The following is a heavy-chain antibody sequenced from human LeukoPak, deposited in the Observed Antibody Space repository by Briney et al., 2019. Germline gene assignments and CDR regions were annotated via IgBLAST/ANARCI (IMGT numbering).Heavy chain of an antibody. J-gene: IGHJ4*02. V-gene: IGHV3-23*01. CDR2: ISGSGGST. CDR3: AKGDDYDILTGYPFYFDY. CDR1: GFTFSSYA. D-gene: IGHD3-9*01. Sequence: GGSLRLSCAASGFTFSSYAMSWVRQAPGKGLEWVSAISGSGGSTYYADSVKGRFTISRDNSKNTLYLQMNSLRAEDTAVYYCAKGDDYDILTGYPFYFDYWGQGTLVTVSS.